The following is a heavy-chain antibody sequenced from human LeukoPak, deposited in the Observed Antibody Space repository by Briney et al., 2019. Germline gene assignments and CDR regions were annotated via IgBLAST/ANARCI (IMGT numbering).Heavy chain of an antibody. CDR3: ARVVRRVDFWSGVFRGYFDY. CDR1: GFTFSSYW. D-gene: IGHD3-3*01. CDR2: INTDGSST. J-gene: IGHJ4*02. Sequence: GGSLRLSCAASGFTFSSYWMHWVRQAPGKGLVWVSRINTDGSSTTYADSVKGRFTISRDNAKNTLYLEMNSLRAEDTAVYYCARVVRRVDFWSGVFRGYFDYWGQGTLVTVSS. V-gene: IGHV3-74*03.